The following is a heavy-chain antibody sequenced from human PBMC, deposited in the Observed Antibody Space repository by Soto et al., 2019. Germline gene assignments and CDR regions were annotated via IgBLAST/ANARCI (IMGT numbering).Heavy chain of an antibody. Sequence: QVQLVQSGAEVKKPGSSVKVSCKASGGTFSSYAISWVRQAPGQGLEWMGGIIPIFGTANYAQKFQGRVTITAAESTSTAYMELSSLGSEDTAVYYCARADTAMVTTYKYYYYYGMDVWGQGTTVTVSS. CDR3: ARADTAMVTTYKYYYYYGMDV. V-gene: IGHV1-69*01. D-gene: IGHD5-18*01. CDR2: IIPIFGTA. J-gene: IGHJ6*02. CDR1: GGTFSSYA.